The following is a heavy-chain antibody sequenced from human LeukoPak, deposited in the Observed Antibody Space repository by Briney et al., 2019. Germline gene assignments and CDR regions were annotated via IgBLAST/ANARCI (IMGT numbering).Heavy chain of an antibody. Sequence: PGGSLRLSCAASGFTFISYAMSWVRQAPGKGLEWLSDISRSSTDTNYTDSVKGRFTISRDNAKNSLFLQLNSLRAEDTAVYYCARKTYYYDSGSYSKSYYFDYWGQGTLVTASS. J-gene: IGHJ4*02. CDR2: ISRSSTDT. D-gene: IGHD3-10*01. V-gene: IGHV3-11*03. CDR1: GFTFISYA. CDR3: ARKTYYYDSGSYSKSYYFDY.